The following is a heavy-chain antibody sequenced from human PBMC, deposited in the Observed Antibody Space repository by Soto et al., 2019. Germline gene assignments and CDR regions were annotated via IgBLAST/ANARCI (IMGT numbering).Heavy chain of an antibody. D-gene: IGHD4-17*01. Sequence: GGSLRLSCAASGFPFSDYYMSWIRQAPGKGLEWVSYISSSSSYTNYADSVKGRFTISRDNAKNSLYLQMNSLRAEDTAVYYCAKVGYGGEGAVYWYFDLWGRGTLVTVSS. J-gene: IGHJ2*01. CDR3: AKVGYGGEGAVYWYFDL. CDR1: GFPFSDYY. CDR2: ISSSSSYT. V-gene: IGHV3-11*05.